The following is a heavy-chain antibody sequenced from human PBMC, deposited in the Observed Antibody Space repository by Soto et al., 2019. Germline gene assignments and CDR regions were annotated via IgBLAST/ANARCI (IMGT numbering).Heavy chain of an antibody. CDR1: GGSISSGDYY. CDR2: IYYSGST. J-gene: IGHJ3*02. Sequence: QVQLQESGPGLVKPSQTLSLTCTVSGGSISSGDYYWSWIRQPPGKGLEWIGYIYYSGSTYYNPSLKSRVTISVDTSKNQFSLKLSSVTAADTAVYYCARVPLELWELLRPNAFDIWGQGTMVTVSS. V-gene: IGHV4-30-4*01. D-gene: IGHD1-26*01. CDR3: ARVPLELWELLRPNAFDI.